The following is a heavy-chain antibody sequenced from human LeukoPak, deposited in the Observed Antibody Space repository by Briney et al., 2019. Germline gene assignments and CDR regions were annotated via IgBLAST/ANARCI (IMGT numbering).Heavy chain of an antibody. Sequence: GGSLRLSCAASGSAFSRSWIHWVRQAPRKGLVWVSHINNDASRTNYADSVRGRFTISRDNAKNTVSLQMNSLRAEDTAVYYCASDGAYAMAVWGQGTTVTVSS. CDR3: ASDGAYAMAV. D-gene: IGHD1-26*01. CDR1: GSAFSRSW. V-gene: IGHV3-74*01. CDR2: INNDASRT. J-gene: IGHJ6*02.